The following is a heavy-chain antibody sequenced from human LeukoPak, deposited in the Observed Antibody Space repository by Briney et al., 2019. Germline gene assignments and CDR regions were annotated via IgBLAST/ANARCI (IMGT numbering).Heavy chain of an antibody. Sequence: SQTLSLTCTVSGGSISSSGYYWSWIRQHPGKGLEWIGYIYYSGSTYYNPSLKSRVTISVDTSKNQFSLKLSSVTAADTAVYYCATAGWDGDYYFDYWGQGTLVSVSS. J-gene: IGHJ4*02. D-gene: IGHD4-17*01. CDR3: ATAGWDGDYYFDY. CDR1: GGSISSSGYY. CDR2: IYYSGST. V-gene: IGHV4-31*03.